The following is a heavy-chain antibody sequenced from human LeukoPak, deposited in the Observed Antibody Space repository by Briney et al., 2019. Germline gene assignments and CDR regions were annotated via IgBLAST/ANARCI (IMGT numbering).Heavy chain of an antibody. V-gene: IGHV4-38-2*02. CDR1: GYSISSGYY. CDR2: IYTSGST. D-gene: IGHD3-22*01. J-gene: IGHJ4*02. Sequence: SETLSLNCTVSGYSISSGYYWGWIRPPPGKGLEWIGPIYTSGSTNYNPSLKSRVTMSVDTSKNQFSLKLSSVTAADTAVYYCARDVYYYDSSGYYYFDYWGQGTLVTVSS. CDR3: ARDVYYYDSSGYYYFDY.